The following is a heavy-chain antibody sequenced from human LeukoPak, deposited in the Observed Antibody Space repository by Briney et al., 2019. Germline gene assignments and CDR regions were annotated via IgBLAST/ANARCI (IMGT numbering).Heavy chain of an antibody. D-gene: IGHD4-17*01. V-gene: IGHV1-18*01. Sequence: ASVTVSCTASGYTFTSYGISWVRQAPGQGLEWMGWISAYNGNTNYAQKLQGRVTITTDTSTSTAYMELRSLRSDDTAVYYCARAPASVTTISFDYWGQGTLVTVSS. CDR1: GYTFTSYG. CDR3: ARAPASVTTISFDY. J-gene: IGHJ4*02. CDR2: ISAYNGNT.